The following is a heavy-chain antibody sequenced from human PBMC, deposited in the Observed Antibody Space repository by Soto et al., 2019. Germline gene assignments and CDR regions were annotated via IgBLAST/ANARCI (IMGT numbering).Heavy chain of an antibody. CDR3: ARAGGYGDYGNFYYYYYGMDV. J-gene: IGHJ6*02. V-gene: IGHV3-11*06. CDR2: ISSSSSYT. Sequence: GGSLRLSCAASGFTFSDYYMSWIRQAPGKGLEWVSYISSSSSYTNYADSVKGRFTISRDNAKNSLYLQMNSLRAEDTAVYYCARAGGYGDYGNFYYYYYGMDVWGQGTTVTVSS. D-gene: IGHD4-17*01. CDR1: GFTFSDYY.